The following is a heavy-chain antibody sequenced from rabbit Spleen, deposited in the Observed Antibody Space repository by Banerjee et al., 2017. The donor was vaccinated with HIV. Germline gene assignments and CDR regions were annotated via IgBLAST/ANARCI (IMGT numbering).Heavy chain of an antibody. D-gene: IGHD8-1*01. Sequence: QEQLKETGGGLVQPGGSLTLSCKASGFSLSSNEINWVRQAPGKGLEYIGWISTFGSAYYASWVNGRFTISSDDAQNTVGLQLNSLTAADTATYFCARTGSSWSLNLWGQGTLVTVS. CDR2: ISTFGSA. V-gene: IGHV1S29*01. CDR3: ARTGSSWSLNL. J-gene: IGHJ4*01. CDR1: GFSLSSNE.